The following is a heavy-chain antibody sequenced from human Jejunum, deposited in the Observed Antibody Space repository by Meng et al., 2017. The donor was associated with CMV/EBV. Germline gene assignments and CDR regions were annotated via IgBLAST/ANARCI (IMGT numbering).Heavy chain of an antibody. V-gene: IGHV1-46*03. Sequence: QVQLVQSGSELKKPGASVKVSCKASGDTFTSYYIHWVRQAPGQGLEWMGKINPSGVSTSYAQKFQGRVTMTRDTSTSAVYMELSSLKSEDTAVYYCTRGGGGSGGRFDYWGQGTLVTVSS. CDR3: TRGGGGSGGRFDY. D-gene: IGHD6-19*01. CDR1: GDTFTSYY. CDR2: INPSGVST. J-gene: IGHJ4*02.